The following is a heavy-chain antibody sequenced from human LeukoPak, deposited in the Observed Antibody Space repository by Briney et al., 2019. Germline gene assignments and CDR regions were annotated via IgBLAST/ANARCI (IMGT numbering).Heavy chain of an antibody. V-gene: IGHV4-4*07. CDR2: IYTSGST. CDR3: AREGGPQKYYYYCGMDV. Sequence: SETLSLTCTVSGGSISSYYWSWIRQPAGKGLEWIGRIYTSGSTNYNPSLKSRVTMSVDTSKNQFSLKLSSVTAADTAVYYCAREGGPQKYYYYCGMDVWGQGTTVTVSS. CDR1: GGSISSYY. J-gene: IGHJ6*02. D-gene: IGHD3-16*01.